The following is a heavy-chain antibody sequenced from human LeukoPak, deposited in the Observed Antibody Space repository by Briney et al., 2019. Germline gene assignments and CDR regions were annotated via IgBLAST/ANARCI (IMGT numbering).Heavy chain of an antibody. V-gene: IGHV1-2*02. Sequence: ASVKVSCKASGYTFTGYYMHWVRQAPGQGLEWMGWINPNSGGTNYAQKFQGRVTMTRDTSISTAYMELSRLRSDDTAVYYCARGYSSSWYHRFSWFDPWGQGTLVTVSS. CDR1: GYTFTGYY. CDR3: ARGYSSSWYHRFSWFDP. CDR2: INPNSGGT. J-gene: IGHJ5*02. D-gene: IGHD6-13*01.